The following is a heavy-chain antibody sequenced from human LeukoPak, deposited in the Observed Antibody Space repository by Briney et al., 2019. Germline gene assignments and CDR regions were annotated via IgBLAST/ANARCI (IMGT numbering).Heavy chain of an antibody. CDR2: ISYDGNNK. Sequence: GGSLRLSCAASGFTFNSYTMHWVRQAPGKGLEWVAVISYDGNNKYYADSVKGRFTISRDNSKNTLYLQMNSLRAEDTAVYYCARGPSGYHNTGGQGTLVTVSS. D-gene: IGHD5-12*01. V-gene: IGHV3-30*14. CDR1: GFTFNSYT. J-gene: IGHJ4*02. CDR3: ARGPSGYHNT.